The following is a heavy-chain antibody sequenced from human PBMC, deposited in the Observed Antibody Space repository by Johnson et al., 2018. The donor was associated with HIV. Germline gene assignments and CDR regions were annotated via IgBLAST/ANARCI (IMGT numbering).Heavy chain of an antibody. CDR2: ISYDGSNK. CDR3: TTPLDRFDWISSVWVPGHGFDI. D-gene: IGHD3-9*01. Sequence: QVQLVESGGGVVQPGRSLRLSCAASGFTFSSYAMHWVRQAPGKGLEWVAVISYDGSNKYYADSVKGRFTISRDNSKNTLSLQMDSLRTEDTAGYYCTTPLDRFDWISSVWVPGHGFDIWGHGTKVTVSS. CDR1: GFTFSSYA. J-gene: IGHJ3*02. V-gene: IGHV3-30*04.